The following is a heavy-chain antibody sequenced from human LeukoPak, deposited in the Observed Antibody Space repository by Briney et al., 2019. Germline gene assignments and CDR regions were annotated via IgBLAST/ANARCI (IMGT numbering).Heavy chain of an antibody. Sequence: GGSLSLSCAASGFSFSTTWMHWVRQVPGQGLLWVARITSDGTSISYAESVKGRFPISRDNAKNTLYLQMNSLRVDDTAVYYCARDWYHAIDYWGQGTLVTVSS. CDR2: ITSDGTSI. CDR1: GFSFSTTW. D-gene: IGHD2-2*01. CDR3: ARDWYHAIDY. J-gene: IGHJ4*02. V-gene: IGHV3-74*03.